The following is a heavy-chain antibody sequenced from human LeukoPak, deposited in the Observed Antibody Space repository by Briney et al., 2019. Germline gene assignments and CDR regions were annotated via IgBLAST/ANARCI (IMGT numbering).Heavy chain of an antibody. Sequence: PGGSLRLSCAASGFTFSSYSMNWVRQAPGKGLEWVSSISSSSSYIYYADSVKGRFTISRDNAKNSLYLQMNSLRAEDTAVYYCASSPGIVGATPNDYWGQGTLVTVSS. J-gene: IGHJ4*02. CDR3: ASSPGIVGATPNDY. CDR1: GFTFSSYS. CDR2: ISSSSSYI. V-gene: IGHV3-21*01. D-gene: IGHD1-26*01.